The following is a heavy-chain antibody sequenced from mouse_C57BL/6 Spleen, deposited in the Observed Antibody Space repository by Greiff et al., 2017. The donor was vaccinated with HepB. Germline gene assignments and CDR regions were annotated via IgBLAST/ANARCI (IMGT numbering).Heavy chain of an antibody. CDR2: ISSGSSTI. CDR3: ARRSNYEYFDV. D-gene: IGHD2-5*01. V-gene: IGHV5-17*01. J-gene: IGHJ1*03. Sequence: EVQVVESGGGLVKPGGSLKLSCAASGFTFSDYGMHWVRQAPEKGLEWVAYISSGSSTIYYADTVKGRFTISRDNAKNTLFLQMTSLRSEDTAMYYCARRSNYEYFDVWGTGTTVTVSS. CDR1: GFTFSDYG.